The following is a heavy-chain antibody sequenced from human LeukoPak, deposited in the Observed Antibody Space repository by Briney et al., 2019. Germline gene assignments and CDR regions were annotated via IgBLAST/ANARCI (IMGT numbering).Heavy chain of an antibody. CDR1: GYSFAGYY. CDR2: ISAYNGNT. V-gene: IGHV1-18*04. D-gene: IGHD6-25*01. Sequence: ASLKVSCKASGYSFAGYYLHWVRQAPGQGLEWMGWISAYNGNTNYAQKLQGRVTMTTDTSTSTAYMELRSLRSDDTAVYYCARIAATFDYWGQGTLVTVSS. J-gene: IGHJ4*02. CDR3: ARIAATFDY.